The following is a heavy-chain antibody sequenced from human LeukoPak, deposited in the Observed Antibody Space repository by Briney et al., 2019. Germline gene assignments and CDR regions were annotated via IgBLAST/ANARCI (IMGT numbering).Heavy chain of an antibody. V-gene: IGHV1-69*04. D-gene: IGHD2/OR15-2a*01. J-gene: IGHJ4*02. CDR2: IIPILGIA. CDR3: ARQYSTLSEFDY. CDR1: GGTFSSYA. Sequence: SVKVSCKASGGTFSSYAISWVRQAPGQGLEWMGRIIPILGIANYAQKFQGRVTITADKSTSTAYMELSSLRAEDTAVYYCARQYSTLSEFDYWGQGTLVTVSS.